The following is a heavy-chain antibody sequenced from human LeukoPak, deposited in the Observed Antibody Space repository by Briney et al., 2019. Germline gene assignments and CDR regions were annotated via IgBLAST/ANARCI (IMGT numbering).Heavy chain of an antibody. V-gene: IGHV4-30-2*01. J-gene: IGHJ4*02. D-gene: IGHD5-18*01. Sequence: SETLSLTCTVSGGSISSGGYYWSWIRQPPGKGLEWIGYFYHTGSTYYNPSLKSRVTISVDTSKNQLSLKLTSVIAADTAVYFCARDRDTAIFGDYWGQGTLVTVSS. CDR3: ARDRDTAIFGDY. CDR2: FYHTGST. CDR1: GGSISSGGYY.